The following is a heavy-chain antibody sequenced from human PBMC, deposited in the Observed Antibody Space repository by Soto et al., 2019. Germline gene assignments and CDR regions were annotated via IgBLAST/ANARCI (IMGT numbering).Heavy chain of an antibody. Sequence: ASVKVSCKASGGTFSSYAISWVRQAPGQGLEWMGGIIPIFGTANYAQKFQGRVTITADKSTSTAYMELSSLRSEDTAVYYCARAVSIIAARREGFDPWGQGALVTVSS. J-gene: IGHJ5*02. D-gene: IGHD6-6*01. CDR3: ARAVSIIAARREGFDP. CDR2: IIPIFGTA. V-gene: IGHV1-69*06. CDR1: GGTFSSYA.